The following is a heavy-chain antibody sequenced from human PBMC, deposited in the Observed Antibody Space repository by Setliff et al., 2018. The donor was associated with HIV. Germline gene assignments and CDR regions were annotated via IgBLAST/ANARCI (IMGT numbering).Heavy chain of an antibody. CDR3: AKDEGRVGATKVNLKY. J-gene: IGHJ4*02. D-gene: IGHD1-26*01. CDR1: GFTFSSYA. Sequence: GESLKISCAASGFTFSSYAMSWVRQVPGKGLEWVSSISGSGANKYYADSVKGRFPISRDNSKNTVYLQMNSLRAEDTAVYFCAKDEGRVGATKVNLKYWGQGTLVTVSS. V-gene: IGHV3-23*01. CDR2: ISGSGANK.